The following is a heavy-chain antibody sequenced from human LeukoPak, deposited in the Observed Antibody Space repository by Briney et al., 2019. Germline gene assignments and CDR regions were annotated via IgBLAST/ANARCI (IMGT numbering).Heavy chain of an antibody. D-gene: IGHD6-13*01. Sequence: SETLSLTCTVSGGSISSSTYYWGWIRQPPGKGLEWIGSLYYIGTTYYNPSLKSRVTISVDKSKNQFSLKLSSVTAADTAVYYCAREYRGRPIAAAGSYMDVWGKGTTVTVSS. CDR1: GGSISSSTYY. CDR2: LYYIGTT. J-gene: IGHJ6*03. V-gene: IGHV4-39*07. CDR3: AREYRGRPIAAAGSYMDV.